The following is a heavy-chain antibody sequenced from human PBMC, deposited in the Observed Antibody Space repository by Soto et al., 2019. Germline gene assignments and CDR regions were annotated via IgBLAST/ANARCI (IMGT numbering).Heavy chain of an antibody. V-gene: IGHV1-69*13. CDR3: ARAYCSGGSCYREFDY. D-gene: IGHD2-15*01. J-gene: IGHJ4*02. CDR2: IIPIFGTA. Sequence: SVKVSCKASGGTFSSYAISWVRQAPGQGLEWMGGIIPIFGTANYAQKFQGRVTITADESTSTAYMELSSLRSEDTAVYYCARAYCSGGSCYREFDYWGQGTLVTVSS. CDR1: GGTFSSYA.